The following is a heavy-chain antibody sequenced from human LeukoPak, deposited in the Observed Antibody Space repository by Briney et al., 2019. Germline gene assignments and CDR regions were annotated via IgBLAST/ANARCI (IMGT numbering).Heavy chain of an antibody. Sequence: GGSLRLSCAASGFTFSNYAMSWVRQAPGKGLEWVSSITGSGGSTYYADSVKGRFTISRDNSRNTLYLQMSSLRAEDTAVYYCAKDKGDFWSGHHYWGQGTLVTVSS. CDR3: AKDKGDFWSGHHY. J-gene: IGHJ4*02. CDR2: ITGSGGST. D-gene: IGHD3-3*01. V-gene: IGHV3-23*01. CDR1: GFTFSNYA.